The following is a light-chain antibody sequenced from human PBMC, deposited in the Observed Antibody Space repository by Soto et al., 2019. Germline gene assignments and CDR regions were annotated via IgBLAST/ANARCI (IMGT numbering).Light chain of an antibody. CDR1: QTVSSW. CDR3: QHYNSYSEA. CDR2: KAS. J-gene: IGKJ1*01. Sequence: EIPLTQSTSCLSASVGDGVTIXCRASQTVSSWLAWYQQKPGKAPKLLIYKASTLKSGGPSRFSGSGSVTEFTRTISSLQPDDFATYYGQHYNSYSEAFGQGTKVDIK. V-gene: IGKV1-5*03.